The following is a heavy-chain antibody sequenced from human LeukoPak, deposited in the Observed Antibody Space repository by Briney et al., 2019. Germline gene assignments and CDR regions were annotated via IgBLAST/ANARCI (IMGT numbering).Heavy chain of an antibody. D-gene: IGHD5-12*01. CDR3: ARGGRSGYASG. J-gene: IGHJ4*02. CDR2: ISAYNGNT. CDR1: GDTFRPYA. V-gene: IGHV1-18*01. Sequence: GASVKVSCKPSGDTFRPYAISWVRQAPGQGLEWMGWISAYNGNTNYAQKLQGGVTMTTDTSTSTAYMELRSLRSDDTAVYYCARGGRSGYASGWGQGTLVTASS.